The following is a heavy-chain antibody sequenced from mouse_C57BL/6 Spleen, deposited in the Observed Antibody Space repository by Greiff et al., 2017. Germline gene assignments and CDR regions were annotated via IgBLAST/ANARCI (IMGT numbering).Heavy chain of an antibody. CDR2: ISDGGSYT. V-gene: IGHV5-4*01. CDR3: ARVYYGNYDAMDY. D-gene: IGHD2-1*01. Sequence: EVQLVESGGGLVKPGGSLKLSCAASGFTFSSYAMSWVRQTPEKRLEWVATISDGGSYTYYPDNVKGRFTISRDNAKNNLYLQMSHLKSEDTAMYYCARVYYGNYDAMDYWGQGTSVTVSS. CDR1: GFTFSSYA. J-gene: IGHJ4*01.